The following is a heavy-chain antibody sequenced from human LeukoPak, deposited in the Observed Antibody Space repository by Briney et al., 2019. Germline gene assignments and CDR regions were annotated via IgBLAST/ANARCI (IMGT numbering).Heavy chain of an antibody. D-gene: IGHD5-12*01. CDR3: VKVGDSGYGEYYQH. V-gene: IGHV3-64D*06. Sequence: GGSLRLSCSASGFTFRDYPIYWVRQAPGEGLQYVSAISSAGGTTYYADSVRGRFTISRDNSKNTLYLQMSSLRAEDTALYYCVKVGDSGYGEYYQHWGQGTLVTVSS. CDR1: GFTFRDYP. CDR2: ISSAGGTT. J-gene: IGHJ1*01.